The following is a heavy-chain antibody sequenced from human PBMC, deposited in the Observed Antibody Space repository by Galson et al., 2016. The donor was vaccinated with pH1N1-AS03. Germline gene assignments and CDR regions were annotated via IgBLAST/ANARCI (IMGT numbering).Heavy chain of an antibody. Sequence: ETLSLTCTVSGGSVTTTSFYWAWIRQPPGKGLEWIGTISYNGDTSYNPSLKSRVTISADTSKNQFSLKLKSVTPADTAVYYCASPLGLLPGGWSLADTTDYWGQGTLVTVSS. CDR3: ASPLGLLPGGWSLADTTDY. J-gene: IGHJ4*02. CDR1: GGSVTTTSFY. V-gene: IGHV4-39*01. CDR2: ISYNGDT. D-gene: IGHD6-19*01.